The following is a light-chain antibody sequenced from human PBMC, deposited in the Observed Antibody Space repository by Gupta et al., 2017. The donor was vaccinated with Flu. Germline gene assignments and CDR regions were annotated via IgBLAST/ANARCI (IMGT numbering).Light chain of an antibody. CDR2: GAS. V-gene: IGKV3-15*01. Sequence: ERATLSCRAIQSVSSTLAWYHQKPGQAPRLLIYGASTRATGIPARFSGSGSGTEFTLTISSLQSEDCAVYYCQQYNNWPPLSFGGGTKVEIK. J-gene: IGKJ4*01. CDR1: QSVSST. CDR3: QQYNNWPPLS.